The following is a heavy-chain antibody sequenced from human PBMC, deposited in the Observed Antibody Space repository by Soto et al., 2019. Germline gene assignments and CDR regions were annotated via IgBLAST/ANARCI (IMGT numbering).Heavy chain of an antibody. J-gene: IGHJ6*03. CDR3: ATCSDNLRGYPIDYYYYYYMDV. CDR1: GFTFSSYA. D-gene: IGHD3-22*01. Sequence: PGGSLRLSCAASGFTFSSYAMSWVRQAPGKGLEWVSAISGSGGSTYYADSVKGRFTISRDNSKNTLYLQMNSLRAEDTAVYYCATCSDNLRGYPIDYYYYYYMDVWGKGTTVTVSS. V-gene: IGHV3-23*01. CDR2: ISGSGGST.